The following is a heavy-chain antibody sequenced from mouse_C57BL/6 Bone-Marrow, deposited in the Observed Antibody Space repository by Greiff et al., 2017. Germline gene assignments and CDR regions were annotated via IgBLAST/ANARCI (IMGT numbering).Heavy chain of an antibody. V-gene: IGHV1-81*01. CDR2: IYPRSGNT. J-gene: IGHJ4*01. D-gene: IGHD1-1*01. Sequence: QVNVKQSGAELARPGASVKLSCKASGYTFTSYGISWVKQRTVQGLEWIGAIYPRSGNTSYNEKFKGKATLTADKSSSTAYMELRSLTSEDSAVYVGARQRLRERGYAMDDWGTGTSVTVSS. CDR1: GYTFTSYG. CDR3: ARQRLRERGYAMDD.